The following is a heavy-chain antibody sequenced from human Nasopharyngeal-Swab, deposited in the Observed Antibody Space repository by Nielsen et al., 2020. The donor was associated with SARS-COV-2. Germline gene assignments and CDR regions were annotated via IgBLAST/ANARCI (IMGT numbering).Heavy chain of an antibody. V-gene: IGHV3-33*01. CDR1: GFTFSSYG. CDR2: IWYDGSNK. D-gene: IGHD3-10*01. Sequence: GESLKISCAASGFTFSSYGMHWVRQAPGKGLEWVAAIWYDGSNKYYADSVKGRFTISRDNSKNTLYLQMNSLRAEDTAVYYCAREDLWFGEAPYNDYWGQGTLVTVSS. CDR3: AREDLWFGEAPYNDY. J-gene: IGHJ4*02.